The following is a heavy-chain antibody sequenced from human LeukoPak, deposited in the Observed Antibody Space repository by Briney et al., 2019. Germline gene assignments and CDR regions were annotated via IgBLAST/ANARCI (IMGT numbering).Heavy chain of an antibody. CDR3: ARDSGFWELLSPPDY. CDR2: ISYDGSNK. V-gene: IGHV3-30-3*01. J-gene: IGHJ4*02. D-gene: IGHD3-10*01. CDR1: GFTFSSYA. Sequence: GGSLRLSCAASGFTFSSYAMHWVRQAPGKGLEWVAVISYDGSNKYYADSVKGRFTISRDNSKNTLYLQMNSLRAEDTAVYYCARDSGFWELLSPPDYWGQGTLVTVSS.